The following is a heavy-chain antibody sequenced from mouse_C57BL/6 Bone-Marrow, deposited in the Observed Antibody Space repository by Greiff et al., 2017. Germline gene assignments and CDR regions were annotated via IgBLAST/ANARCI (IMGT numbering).Heavy chain of an antibody. D-gene: IGHD1-1*01. Sequence: QVQLQQPGAELVRPGTSVKLSCKASGYTFTSYWMHWVKQRPGQGLEWIGVIDPSDSYTNYNQKFKGKATVTVDTSSSTAYMQLSSLTSEDSAVYYCARWGYYGSSYGFAYWGQGTLVTVSA. CDR2: IDPSDSYT. CDR1: GYTFTSYW. CDR3: ARWGYYGSSYGFAY. J-gene: IGHJ3*01. V-gene: IGHV1-59*01.